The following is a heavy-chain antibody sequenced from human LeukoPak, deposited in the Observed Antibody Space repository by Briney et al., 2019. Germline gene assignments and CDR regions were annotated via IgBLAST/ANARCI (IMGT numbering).Heavy chain of an antibody. CDR3: ARVWAYCGGDCSTRSYGMDV. CDR2: INPNSGGT. J-gene: IGHJ6*02. D-gene: IGHD2-21*02. CDR1: GYTFTGYY. V-gene: IGHV1-2*02. Sequence: ASVKVSCKASGYTFTGYYMYWVRQAPGQGLEWMGWINPNSGGTNYAQKFQGRVTMTRDTSISTAYMELSRLGSDDTAVYYCARVWAYCGGDCSTRSYGMDVWGQGTTVTVSS.